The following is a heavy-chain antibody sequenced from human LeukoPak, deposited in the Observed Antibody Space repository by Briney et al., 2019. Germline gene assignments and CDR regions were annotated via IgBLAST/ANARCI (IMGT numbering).Heavy chain of an antibody. CDR3: ARDPIHRDDYNAE. V-gene: IGHV4-59*01. Sequence: SETLSLTCSVSGPSIGSFYWSWIRQPPGRGLEWVGSINYSGTTNYNPSLKSRVTMSIDTSKNQVSLKLNSVTAADTAVYYCARDPIHRDDYNAEWGQGVLVSVSS. D-gene: IGHD5-24*01. CDR1: GPSIGSFY. J-gene: IGHJ4*02. CDR2: INYSGTT.